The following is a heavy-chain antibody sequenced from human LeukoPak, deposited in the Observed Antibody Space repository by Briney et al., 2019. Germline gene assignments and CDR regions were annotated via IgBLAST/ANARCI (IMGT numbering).Heavy chain of an antibody. CDR3: ARQPGVRASSPNDY. D-gene: IGHD6-13*01. CDR2: INPNGGGT. CDR1: GYTFTNYA. Sequence: ASVKVSCKASGYTFTNYAMNWVRQAPGQGLEWVGWINPNGGGTHYAQKFQGRVTVTRDTSISTTYMELNSLTSDDTAVYYCARQPGVRASSPNDYWGQGTLVTVSS. V-gene: IGHV1-2*02. J-gene: IGHJ4*02.